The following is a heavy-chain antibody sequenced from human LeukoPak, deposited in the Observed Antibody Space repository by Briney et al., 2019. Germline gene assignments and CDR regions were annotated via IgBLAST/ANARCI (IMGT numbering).Heavy chain of an antibody. CDR2: ISSSSSTI. D-gene: IGHD3-3*01. CDR1: GFTFSSYS. Sequence: GGSLRLSCAASGFTFSSYSMNWVRQAPGKGLEWVSYISSSSSTIYYADSVKGRFTISRDNAKNSLYLQMNSLRAEDTAVYYCARGTERHTYYDFWSGYLDYYYYMDVWGKGTTVTVSS. J-gene: IGHJ6*03. CDR3: ARGTERHTYYDFWSGYLDYYYYMDV. V-gene: IGHV3-48*04.